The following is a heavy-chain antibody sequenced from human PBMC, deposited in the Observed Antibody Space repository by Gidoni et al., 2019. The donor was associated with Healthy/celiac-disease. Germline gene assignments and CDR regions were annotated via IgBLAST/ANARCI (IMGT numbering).Heavy chain of an antibody. CDR1: GFTFSSYA. CDR2: ISGSGGST. J-gene: IGHJ2*01. V-gene: IGHV3-23*01. Sequence: EVQLLESGGGLVQPGGSLSPSGAASGFTFSSYAMSWVRQAPGKGLEWVSAISGSGGSTYYADSVKGRFTISRDNSKNTLYLQMNSLRAEDTAVYYCAKVILDWYFDLWGRGTLVTVSS. CDR3: AKVILDWYFDL.